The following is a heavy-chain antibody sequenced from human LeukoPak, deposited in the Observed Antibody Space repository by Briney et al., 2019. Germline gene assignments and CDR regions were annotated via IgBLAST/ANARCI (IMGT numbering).Heavy chain of an antibody. CDR3: TRDTPGIAASVSGG. CDR2: IYSGGNT. Sequence: GGSLRLSCTASGFSVSHNYMNWVRRAPGKGLEWVALIYSGGNTHYADSVEGRFTISRDNSKNTLYLQMSSLRVEDTAVYYCTRDTPGIAASVSGGWGQGTLVTVSS. D-gene: IGHD6-13*01. J-gene: IGHJ4*02. CDR1: GFSVSHNY. V-gene: IGHV3-53*01.